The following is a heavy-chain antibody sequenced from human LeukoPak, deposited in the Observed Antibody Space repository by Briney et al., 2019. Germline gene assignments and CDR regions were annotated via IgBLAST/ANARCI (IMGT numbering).Heavy chain of an antibody. Sequence: SETLSLTCTVSGGSISSGGYYWSWIRQHPGKGLEWIGYIYYSGSTYYNPSLKSRVTISVDTSKNQFSLKLSSVTAADTAVYYCARHRGPIAVAGLNWFDPWGQGTLVTVSS. J-gene: IGHJ5*02. CDR3: ARHRGPIAVAGLNWFDP. CDR1: GGSISSGGYY. CDR2: IYYSGST. D-gene: IGHD6-19*01. V-gene: IGHV4-31*03.